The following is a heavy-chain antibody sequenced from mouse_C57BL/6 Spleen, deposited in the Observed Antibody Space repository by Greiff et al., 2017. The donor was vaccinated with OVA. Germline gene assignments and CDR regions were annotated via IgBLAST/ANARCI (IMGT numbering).Heavy chain of an antibody. CDR3: TRWDYYGSSSYYYAMDY. CDR1: GYTFTDYE. J-gene: IGHJ4*01. CDR2: IDPETGGT. V-gene: IGHV1-15*01. Sequence: VQLQQSGAELVRPGASVTLSCKASGYTFTDYEMHWVKQTPVHGLEWNGAIDPETGGTAYNQKFKGKAILTADKSSSTAYMELRSLTSEDSAVYYCTRWDYYGSSSYYYAMDYWGQGTSVTVSS. D-gene: IGHD1-1*01.